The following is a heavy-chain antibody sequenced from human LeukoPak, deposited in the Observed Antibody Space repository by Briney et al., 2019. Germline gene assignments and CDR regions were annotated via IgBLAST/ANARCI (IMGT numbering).Heavy chain of an antibody. CDR1: GYSISSGYY. J-gene: IGHJ4*02. Sequence: PSETLSLTCTVSGYSISSGYYWGWIRQPPGKGLEWIASIYHSGAAYYNRSLKSRVTISLDTSRNQFSLKLSSVTAADTAVYYCARGLVGATDYWGQGTLVTVSS. D-gene: IGHD1-26*01. CDR2: IYHSGAA. V-gene: IGHV4-38-2*02. CDR3: ARGLVGATDY.